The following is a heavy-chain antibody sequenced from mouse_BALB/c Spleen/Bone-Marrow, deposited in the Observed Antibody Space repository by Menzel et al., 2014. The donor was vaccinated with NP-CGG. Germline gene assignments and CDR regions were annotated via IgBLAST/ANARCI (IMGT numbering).Heavy chain of an antibody. CDR1: GFAFSSYD. CDR2: ISSGGGST. V-gene: IGHV5-12-1*01. CDR3: ARLLPRDDMDY. J-gene: IGHJ4*01. Sequence: EVMLVESGGGLVKPGGSLKLTCAASGFAFSSYDMSWVRQTPEKRLEWVAYISSGGGSTYYPDTVKGRFTISRDNAKNTLYLQMSSLKSEDTAMYYCARLLPRDDMDYWGQGTSVTVSS. D-gene: IGHD2-10*01.